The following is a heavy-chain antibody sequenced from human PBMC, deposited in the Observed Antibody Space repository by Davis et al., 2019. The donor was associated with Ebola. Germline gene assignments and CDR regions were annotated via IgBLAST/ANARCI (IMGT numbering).Heavy chain of an antibody. CDR3: ARAMVTMVSFAFDI. CDR2: IYHSGTT. D-gene: IGHD3-10*01. Sequence: SQTLSLTCGVSGGSISSHNWWRWVRQPPGKGLEWIGEIYHSGTTNYNPSLKSRVTISVDKSKNQFSLKLSSVTAADTAVYYCARAMVTMVSFAFDIWGQGTVVTVSS. J-gene: IGHJ3*02. CDR1: GGSISSHNW. V-gene: IGHV4-4*02.